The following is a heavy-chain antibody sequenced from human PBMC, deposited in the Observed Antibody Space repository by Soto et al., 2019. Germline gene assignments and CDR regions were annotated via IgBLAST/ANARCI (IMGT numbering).Heavy chain of an antibody. J-gene: IGHJ4*02. V-gene: IGHV1-18*01. CDR3: ARGLGGQVVHY. Sequence: QVQLVQSGAEVKKPGASVKVSCKASGYTFTSYVISWVRQAPGQGLEWRGWISGYNGNTKYAQKLKGRVPMTTDTSTSTACMDLASLRSDDSAGYSWARGLGGQVVHYWGQGTPVSACS. D-gene: IGHD1-26*01. CDR2: ISGYNGNT. CDR1: GYTFTSYV.